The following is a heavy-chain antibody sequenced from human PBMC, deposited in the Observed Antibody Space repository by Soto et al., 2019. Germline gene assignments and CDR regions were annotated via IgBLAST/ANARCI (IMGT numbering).Heavy chain of an antibody. CDR1: GASITGTSY. D-gene: IGHD2-8*02. CDR3: ARGMTPPGAPAWYYFDS. V-gene: IGHV4-4*07. Sequence: LSLTCTVSGASITGTSYWSWIRQPAGKGLEWIGRFSLSGTTNYNPSLRSRVTMSADVSKNQFSLRLTSVTAADTALYYCARGMTPPGAPAWYYFDSWGQGTWSPSPQ. J-gene: IGHJ4*02. CDR2: FSLSGTT.